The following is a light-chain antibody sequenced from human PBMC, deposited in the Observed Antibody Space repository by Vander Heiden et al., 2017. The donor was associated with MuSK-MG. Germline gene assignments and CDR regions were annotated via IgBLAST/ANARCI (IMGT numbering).Light chain of an antibody. CDR1: SSDVGAYNS. Sequence: QSALTQPPSASGSPGQSVSISCTGTSSDVGAYNSVSWYQQHPGKAPKVIIYEVTKRPSGIPDRFSGSKSGNTAYLTVSGLQAEDEADYYCNSYAGSKNYVLFGGGTKLTVL. CDR2: EVT. V-gene: IGLV2-8*01. J-gene: IGLJ2*01. CDR3: NSYAGSKNYVL.